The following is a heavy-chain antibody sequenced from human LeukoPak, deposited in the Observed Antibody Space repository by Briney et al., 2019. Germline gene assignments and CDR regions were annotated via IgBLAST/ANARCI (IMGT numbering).Heavy chain of an antibody. V-gene: IGHV1-18*01. CDR1: GYTSTSYG. CDR3: ARDLIPSFADWNGYNWFDP. Sequence: ASVKVSCKASGYTSTSYGISWVRQAPGQGLEWMGWISAYNGNTNCAQKLQGRVTMTTDTSTSTAYMELRSLRSDDTAVYYCARDLIPSFADWNGYNWFDPWGQGTLVTVSS. D-gene: IGHD1-1*01. J-gene: IGHJ5*02. CDR2: ISAYNGNT.